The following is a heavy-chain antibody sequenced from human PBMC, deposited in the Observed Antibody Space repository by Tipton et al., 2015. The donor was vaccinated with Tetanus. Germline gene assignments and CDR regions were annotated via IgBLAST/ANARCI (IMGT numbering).Heavy chain of an antibody. CDR1: GFTFSSYS. Sequence: AASGFTFSSYSMNWVRQAPGKGLEWVSSISSSSSYIYYADSVKGRFTISRDNAKNSLYLQMNSLRAEDTAVYYCARGRRITMIVVASALNYWGQGTLVTVSS. CDR3: ARGRRITMIVVASALNY. CDR2: ISSSSSYI. J-gene: IGHJ4*02. V-gene: IGHV3-21*01. D-gene: IGHD3-22*01.